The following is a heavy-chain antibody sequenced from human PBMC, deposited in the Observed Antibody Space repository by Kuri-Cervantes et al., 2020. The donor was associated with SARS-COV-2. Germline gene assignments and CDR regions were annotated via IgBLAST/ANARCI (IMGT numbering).Heavy chain of an antibody. Sequence: GESLKISCTASGFTFVDFALSWVRQAPGKGLEWVGFIRSKAYGGTTEYAASVKGRFTISRDDSKSIAYLQMNSLKTEDTAVYYCTRVHPPRDPPTKGEDYFDYWGQGTLVTVSS. D-gene: IGHD3-16*01. CDR3: TRVHPPRDPPTKGEDYFDY. CDR2: IRSKAYGGTT. V-gene: IGHV3-49*04. CDR1: GFTFVDFA. J-gene: IGHJ4*02.